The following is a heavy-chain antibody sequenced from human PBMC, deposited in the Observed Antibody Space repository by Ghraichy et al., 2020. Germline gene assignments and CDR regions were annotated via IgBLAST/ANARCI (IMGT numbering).Heavy chain of an antibody. Sequence: ASVKVSCKASGYTFTGYYMHWVRQAPGQGLEWMGRINPNSGGTNYAQKFQGRVTMTRDTSISTAYMELSRLRSDDTAVYYCARDLRAGGDVIPYDYYYYMDVWGKGTTVTVSS. V-gene: IGHV1-2*06. CDR1: GYTFTGYY. D-gene: IGHD2-21*02. J-gene: IGHJ6*03. CDR3: ARDLRAGGDVIPYDYYYYMDV. CDR2: INPNSGGT.